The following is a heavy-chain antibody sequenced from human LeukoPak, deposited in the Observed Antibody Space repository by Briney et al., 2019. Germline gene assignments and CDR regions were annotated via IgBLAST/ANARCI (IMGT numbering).Heavy chain of an antibody. CDR1: GFSFSNYW. J-gene: IGHJ1*01. Sequence: LRLSCAASGFSFSNYWMSWIRQHPGKGLEWIGYIYYSGSTYYNPSLKSRVTISVDTSKNQFSLKLSSVTAADTAVYYCARVVRSAVAEYFQHWGQGTLVTVSS. CDR3: ARVVRSAVAEYFQH. V-gene: IGHV4-31*11. CDR2: IYYSGST.